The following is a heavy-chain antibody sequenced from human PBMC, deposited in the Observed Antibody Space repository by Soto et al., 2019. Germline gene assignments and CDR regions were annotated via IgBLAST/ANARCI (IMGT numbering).Heavy chain of an antibody. V-gene: IGHV3-23*01. D-gene: IGHD4-4*01. Sequence: GGSLRLSCAASGFTFGSYAMSWVRQAPGKGLEWVAGISGSGGSTYYADSVKGRFTISRDNSKNTLYLQMNSLRAEDTAVYYCAKDSMTTVTADAFDIWGQGTMVTVSS. J-gene: IGHJ3*02. CDR1: GFTFGSYA. CDR2: ISGSGGST. CDR3: AKDSMTTVTADAFDI.